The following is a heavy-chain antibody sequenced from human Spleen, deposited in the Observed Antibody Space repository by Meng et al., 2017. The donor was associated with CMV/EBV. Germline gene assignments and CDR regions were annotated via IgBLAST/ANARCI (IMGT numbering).Heavy chain of an antibody. CDR1: GGTFSSYA. CDR2: IIPIFGIA. CDR3: ALYSSGYYGLGY. D-gene: IGHD3-22*01. V-gene: IGHV1-69*05. J-gene: IGHJ4*02. Sequence: CKASGGTFSSYAISWVRQAPGQGLEWMGGIIPIFGIANYAQKFQGRVTITTDESTSTAYMELSSLRSEDTAVYYCALYSSGYYGLGYWGQGTLVTVSS.